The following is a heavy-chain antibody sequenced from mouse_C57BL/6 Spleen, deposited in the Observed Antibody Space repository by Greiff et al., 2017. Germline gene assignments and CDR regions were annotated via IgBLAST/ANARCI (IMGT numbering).Heavy chain of an antibody. J-gene: IGHJ4*01. CDR3: TRDGLLTYYYGSSYDAMDY. V-gene: IGHV5-9-1*02. CDR2: ISSGGDYI. Sequence: EVMLVESGEGLVKPGGSLKLSCAASGFTFSSYAMSWVRQTPEKRLEWVAYISSGGDYIYYADTVKGRFTISRDNARNTLYLQMSSLKSEDTAMYYCTRDGLLTYYYGSSYDAMDYWGKGTSVTVSS. CDR1: GFTFSSYA. D-gene: IGHD1-1*01.